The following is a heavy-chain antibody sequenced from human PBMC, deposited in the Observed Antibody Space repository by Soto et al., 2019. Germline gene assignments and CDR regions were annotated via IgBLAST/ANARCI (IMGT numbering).Heavy chain of an antibody. V-gene: IGHV4-31*03. Sequence: SETLSLTCTVSGGSISSGGYYWSWIRQHPGKGLEWIGYIYYNGNTYYNPSLKSRATISLDTSKNQFSLKLNSVTAADTAVYYCASAVRSWFYFDYWGQGALVTVSS. CDR2: IYYNGNT. J-gene: IGHJ4*02. CDR3: ASAVRSWFYFDY. CDR1: GGSISSGGYY. D-gene: IGHD6-13*01.